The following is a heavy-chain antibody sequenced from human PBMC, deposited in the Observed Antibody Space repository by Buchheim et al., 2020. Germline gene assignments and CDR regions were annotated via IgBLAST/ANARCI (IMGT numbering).Heavy chain of an antibody. CDR2: IYWDDDK. CDR1: GFSLSTSGVG. Sequence: QITLKESGPTLVKPTQTLTLTCTFSGFSLSTSGVGVGWIRQPPGKALEWLALIYWDDDKRYSPSLKSRLTITKDTSKNQVVLTMTNMDPVDTATYYCAHRPSLLWRGYVSDWFDPWGQGTL. J-gene: IGHJ5*02. CDR3: AHRPSLLWRGYVSDWFDP. V-gene: IGHV2-5*02. D-gene: IGHD5-12*01.